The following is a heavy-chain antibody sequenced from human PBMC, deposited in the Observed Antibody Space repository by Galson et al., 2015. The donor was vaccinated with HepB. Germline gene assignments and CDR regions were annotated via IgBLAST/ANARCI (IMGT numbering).Heavy chain of an antibody. D-gene: IGHD3-10*01. J-gene: IGHJ6*02. Sequence: SLRLSCATSGFTFDDYTMHWVRQAPGKGLEWVSFSNWGGVNEVYADSVKGRFTVSRDNSRSSLYLHMNSLRPEDTALYFCAKDLGANFYGMDVWGRGTTVTVPS. CDR1: GFTFDDYT. CDR2: SNWGGVNE. V-gene: IGHV3-43*01. CDR3: AKDLGANFYGMDV.